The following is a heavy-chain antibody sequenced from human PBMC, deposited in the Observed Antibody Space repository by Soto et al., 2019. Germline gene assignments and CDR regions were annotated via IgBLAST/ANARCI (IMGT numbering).Heavy chain of an antibody. J-gene: IGHJ6*02. V-gene: IGHV4-34*01. CDR2: INHSGST. CDR1: GGSFSGYY. Sequence: LSLTCAVYGGSFSGYYWSWIRQPPGKGLEWIGEINHSGSTNYNPSLKSRVTISVDTSKNQFSLKLSSVTAADTAVYYCARGRLSEYCSSTSCYARPYYYYYGMDVWGQGTTVTVS. CDR3: ARGRLSEYCSSTSCYARPYYYYYGMDV. D-gene: IGHD2-2*01.